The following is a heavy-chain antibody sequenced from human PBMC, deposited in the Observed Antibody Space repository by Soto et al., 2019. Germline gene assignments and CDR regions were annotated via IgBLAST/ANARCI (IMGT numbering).Heavy chain of an antibody. Sequence: EVQLVESGGGLIQPGGSLRLSCAASGFTVSSNYMSWVRQAPGKGLEWVSVIYSGGSTYYADSVKGRFTISRDNSKNTLYLQMNSLRAEDTAVYYCARVPPVRSDYYYGMDVWGQGTTVTVSS. CDR1: GFTVSSNY. V-gene: IGHV3-53*01. J-gene: IGHJ6*02. CDR3: ARVPPVRSDYYYGMDV. CDR2: IYSGGST. D-gene: IGHD4-17*01.